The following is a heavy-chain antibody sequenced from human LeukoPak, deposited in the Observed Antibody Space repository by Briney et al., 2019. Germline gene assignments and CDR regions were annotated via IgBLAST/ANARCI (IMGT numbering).Heavy chain of an antibody. CDR3: ARDLVMVNAPGDDFDY. Sequence: GGSLRLSCAASGFSFSGYWMHWVRQAPGKGLVWVSRINEDGSFTSYADSVKGRFTVSRDNAKNTLYLQMNSLRAEDTAVYYCARDLVMVNAPGDDFDYWGRGTLVTVSS. CDR1: GFSFSGYW. V-gene: IGHV3-74*01. J-gene: IGHJ4*02. CDR2: INEDGSFT. D-gene: IGHD2-21*01.